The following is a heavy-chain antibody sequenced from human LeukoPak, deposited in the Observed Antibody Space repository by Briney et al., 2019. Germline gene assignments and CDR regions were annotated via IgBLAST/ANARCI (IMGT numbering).Heavy chain of an antibody. CDR1: GGSISSSSYY. Sequence: SETLSLTCTVSGGSISSSSYYWGWIRQPPGKGLEWIGSLYYGGSTYYNPSLKSRVTISVDTSKNQFSLKLRSVTAADTAVYYCARISSSNWYNERGAFDVWGQGTMVTVSS. CDR2: LYYGGST. V-gene: IGHV4-39*07. D-gene: IGHD6-13*01. CDR3: ARISSSNWYNERGAFDV. J-gene: IGHJ3*01.